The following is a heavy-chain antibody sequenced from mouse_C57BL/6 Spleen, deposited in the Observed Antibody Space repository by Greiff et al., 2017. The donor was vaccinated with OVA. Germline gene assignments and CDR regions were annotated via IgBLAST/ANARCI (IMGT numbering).Heavy chain of an antibody. CDR2: IDPETGGT. Sequence: QVQLKQSGAELVRPGASVTLSCKASGYTFTDYEMHWVKQTPVHGLEWIGAIDPETGGTAYNQKFKGKAILTADKSSSTAYMELRSLTSEDSAVYYCTRPYYYGSRFDYWGQGTTLTVSS. CDR3: TRPYYYGSRFDY. V-gene: IGHV1-15*01. D-gene: IGHD1-1*01. J-gene: IGHJ2*01. CDR1: GYTFTDYE.